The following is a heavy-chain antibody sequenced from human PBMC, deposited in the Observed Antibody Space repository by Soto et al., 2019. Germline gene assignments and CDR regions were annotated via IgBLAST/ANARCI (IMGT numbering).Heavy chain of an antibody. V-gene: IGHV3-30-3*01. CDR3: ARPRRLQLWLPFDY. D-gene: IGHD5-18*01. CDR2: ISYDGSNK. Sequence: VGSLRLSCAASGFTFSSYAMHWVRQAPGKGLEWVAVISYDGSNKYYADSVKGRFTISRDNSKNTLYLQMNSLRAEDTAVYYCARPRRLQLWLPFDYWGQGTLVTVSS. CDR1: GFTFSSYA. J-gene: IGHJ4*02.